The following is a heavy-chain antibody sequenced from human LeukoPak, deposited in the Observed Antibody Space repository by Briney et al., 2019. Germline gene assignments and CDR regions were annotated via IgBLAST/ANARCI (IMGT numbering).Heavy chain of an antibody. V-gene: IGHV4-59*01. CDR1: GGSISSYY. J-gene: IGHJ6*02. D-gene: IGHD3-3*01. Sequence: SETLSLTCTVSGGSISSYYWSWIRQTPGKGLEWIGYIYYSGSTNYNPSLKSRVTISVDTSKNQFSLKLSSVTAADTAVYYCARRFFGVNGMDVWGQGTTVTVSS. CDR3: ARRFFGVNGMDV. CDR2: IYYSGST.